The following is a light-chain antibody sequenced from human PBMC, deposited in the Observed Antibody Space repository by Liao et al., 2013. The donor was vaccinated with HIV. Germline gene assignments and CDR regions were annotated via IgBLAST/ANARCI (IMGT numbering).Light chain of an antibody. CDR2: EDT. CDR3: QVWDSTPDQRIYV. CDR1: GLGDKY. Sequence: SYEMTQPPSVSVSPGQTASVTCSGDGLGDKYVSWYQQRPGHSPILVIYEDTKRPSGIPERFSASDSGATATLTIRRVEVGDEADYYCQVWDSTPDQRIYVFGPGTKVTVL. J-gene: IGLJ1*01. V-gene: IGLV3-1*01.